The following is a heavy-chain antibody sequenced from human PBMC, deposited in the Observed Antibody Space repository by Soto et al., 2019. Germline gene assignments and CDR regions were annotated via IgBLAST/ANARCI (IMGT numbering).Heavy chain of an antibody. D-gene: IGHD1-20*01. V-gene: IGHV4-39*02. J-gene: IGHJ4*02. CDR1: GGSVSRSSYY. CDR3: ARRITRPERFDY. CDR2: IYYSGNT. Sequence: PSETLSLTCTVSGGSVSRSSYYWDWIGQPPGKGLEWIGNIYYSGNTYYNPSLQSRVTISVDTSKNHFSLKLTSAAAADTAVYYCARRITRPERFDYWGQGALFTVSS.